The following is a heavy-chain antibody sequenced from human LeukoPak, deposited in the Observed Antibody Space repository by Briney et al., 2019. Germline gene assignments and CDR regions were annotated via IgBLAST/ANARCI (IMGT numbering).Heavy chain of an antibody. Sequence: GGSLRLSCAASGFTFSSNWMSWVRQAPGKRLEWVANIKQDGSEKYYVDSVKGRFTISRDSAKNSLYLHMNSLRAEDTAVYYCARDTARTLTTYLGYFDYWGQGTLVTVSS. V-gene: IGHV3-7*01. CDR2: IKQDGSEK. J-gene: IGHJ4*02. CDR3: ARDTARTLTTYLGYFDY. D-gene: IGHD4-17*01. CDR1: GFTFSSNW.